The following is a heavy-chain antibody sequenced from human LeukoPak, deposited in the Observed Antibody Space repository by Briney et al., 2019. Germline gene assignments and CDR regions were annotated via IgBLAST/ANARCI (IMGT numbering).Heavy chain of an antibody. CDR3: ARSSSLSFYYFDY. Sequence: SETLSLTCTVSGGSISSHYWSWIRQPPGKGLEWIGYIYYSGSTNYNPSLKSRVTISVDTSKNQFSLKLSSVTAADTAVYYCARSSSLSFYYFDYWGQGILVTVSS. V-gene: IGHV4-59*11. CDR2: IYYSGST. CDR1: GGSISSHY. D-gene: IGHD6-6*01. J-gene: IGHJ4*02.